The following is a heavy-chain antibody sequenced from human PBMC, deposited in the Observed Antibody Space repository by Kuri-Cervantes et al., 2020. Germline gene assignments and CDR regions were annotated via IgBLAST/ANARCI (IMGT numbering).Heavy chain of an antibody. J-gene: IGHJ6*03. V-gene: IGHV4-61*01. D-gene: IGHD4-17*01. CDR2: IYYSEST. Sequence: SETLSLTCTVSGGSVSSGSYYWSWIRQPPGKGLEWIGYIYYSESTNYNPSLKSRVTISVDTSKNQFSLKLSSVTAADTAVYYCARTLTYNDYAYYYYMDVWGKGTTVTVSS. CDR3: ARTLTYNDYAYYYYMDV. CDR1: GGSVSSGSYY.